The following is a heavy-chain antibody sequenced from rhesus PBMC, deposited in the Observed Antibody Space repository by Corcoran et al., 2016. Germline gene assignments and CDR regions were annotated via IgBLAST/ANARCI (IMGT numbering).Heavy chain of an antibody. CDR2: IRGRSGGT. CDR1: GGSISSSNW. D-gene: IGHD3-34*01. Sequence: QVQLQESGPGLVKPSETLSLTCAVSGGSISSSNWWSWIRQPPGKGLAWSGNIRGRSGGTHHDTPRKSHVTISADTSKNQFSLKLSSVTAADTGVYYCAGRRGGGRFDVWGPGVLVTVSS. V-gene: IGHV4-65*01. CDR3: AGRRGGGRFDV. J-gene: IGHJ5-1*01.